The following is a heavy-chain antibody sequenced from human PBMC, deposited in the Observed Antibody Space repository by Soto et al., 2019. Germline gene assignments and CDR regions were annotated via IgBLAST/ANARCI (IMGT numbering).Heavy chain of an antibody. D-gene: IGHD2-15*01. CDR1: GGSISSSY. V-gene: IGHV4-59*01. CDR3: ARDKYCSGGSCRKNWFDP. CDR2: IYDDGSA. J-gene: IGHJ5*02. Sequence: ASETLSLTCTVSGGSISSSYWSWIRQPPGKGLEWLAYIYDDGSANYNPSLKSRATISLDMSKNQCSLKLTSVTAADTAVYYCARDKYCSGGSCRKNWFDPWGQGTLVTVSS.